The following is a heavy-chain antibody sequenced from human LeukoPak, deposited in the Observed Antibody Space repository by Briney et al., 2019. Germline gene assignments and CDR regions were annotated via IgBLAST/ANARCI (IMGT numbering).Heavy chain of an antibody. CDR2: VSDSGST. Sequence: PSETLSLTCTVSGGSISSYYWNWIRQPPGKGLEWIGYVSDSGSTNCNTSLKSRVTISVDTSKNQFSLMLTSVTAADTAMHYCASALYYYDSRGGAYYFDNWGQGTLVTVSS. J-gene: IGHJ4*02. D-gene: IGHD3-22*01. V-gene: IGHV4-59*01. CDR3: ASALYYYDSRGGAYYFDN. CDR1: GGSISSYY.